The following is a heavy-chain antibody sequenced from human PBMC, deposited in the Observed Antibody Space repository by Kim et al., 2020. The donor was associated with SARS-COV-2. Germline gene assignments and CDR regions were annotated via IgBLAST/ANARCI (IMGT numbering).Heavy chain of an antibody. CDR2: IIPMLGAP. D-gene: IGHD3-10*01. CDR1: GGTLDRYA. V-gene: IGHV1-69*04. Sequence: SVKVSCKASGGTLDRYAISWVRQAPGQGLEWMGRIIPMLGAPNYAQRFKGRVTFTADKSTGTSYMELSSLTSEDTAMYYCARDEGPYYSVSENLHFSWYFNLWGHGTLVTVSS. J-gene: IGHJ2*01. CDR3: ARDEGPYYSVSENLHFSWYFNL.